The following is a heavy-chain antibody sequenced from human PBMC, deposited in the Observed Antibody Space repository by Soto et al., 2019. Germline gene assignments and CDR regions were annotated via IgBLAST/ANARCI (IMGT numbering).Heavy chain of an antibody. CDR1: GFTFSSYW. CDR2: INQDGSEK. Sequence: VSLRLSCAASGFTFSSYWMSRVRQAPGKGLEWVARINQDGSEKYYVDSVKGRFTISRDNAKNSLYLQMNSLRAEDTAVYYCARDYPGGSYYDYWGQGTLVTVSS. J-gene: IGHJ4*02. CDR3: ARDYPGGSYYDY. V-gene: IGHV3-7*03. D-gene: IGHD1-26*01.